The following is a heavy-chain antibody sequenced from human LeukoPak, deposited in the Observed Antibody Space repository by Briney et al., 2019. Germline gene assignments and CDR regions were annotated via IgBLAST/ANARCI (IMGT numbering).Heavy chain of an antibody. D-gene: IGHD4-23*01. CDR3: ARVPGLKTVVTPIDY. V-gene: IGHV4-39*07. Sequence: SETLSLTCTVSGGSISSSSYYWGWIRQPPGKGLEWIGSIYYSGSTYYNPSLKSRVTISVDTSKNQFSLKLSSVTAADTAVYYCARVPGLKTVVTPIDYWGQGTLVTVSS. CDR2: IYYSGST. J-gene: IGHJ4*02. CDR1: GGSISSSSYY.